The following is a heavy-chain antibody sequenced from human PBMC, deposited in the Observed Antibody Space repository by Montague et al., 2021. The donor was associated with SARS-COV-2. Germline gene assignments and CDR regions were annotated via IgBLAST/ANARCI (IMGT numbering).Heavy chain of an antibody. V-gene: IGHV4-34*01. CDR2: INHGGNT. Sequence: SETLSLTCAVHGGSFSGYYWNWIRQPPGKGLEWIGEINHGGNTNYNPSLKSRLTISADTSKNQFSLKLTSVAAADTAVYYCARLRDGVVPSPILGVGPYYSYYYMDVWGRGTTVTVSS. CDR1: GGSFSGYY. D-gene: IGHD3-10*01. J-gene: IGHJ6*03. CDR3: ARLRDGVVPSPILGVGPYYSYYYMDV.